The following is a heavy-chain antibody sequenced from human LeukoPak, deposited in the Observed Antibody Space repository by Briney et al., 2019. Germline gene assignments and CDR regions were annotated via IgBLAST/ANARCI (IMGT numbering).Heavy chain of an antibody. CDR1: GYTLTDLF. D-gene: IGHD7-27*01. J-gene: IGHJ4*02. CDR2: SNPKDAET. CDR3: ATGELGGKVPYYDY. Sequence: ASVKVSCTVSGYTLTDLFIHWVRQTPGKGLEWIGGSAPKGLEWVGGSNPKDAETLYAQKFQGRVTMTEDESTDTAYLDLSSLRSEDTGIYYCATGELGGKVPYYDYWGQGTLVTVSS. V-gene: IGHV1-24*01.